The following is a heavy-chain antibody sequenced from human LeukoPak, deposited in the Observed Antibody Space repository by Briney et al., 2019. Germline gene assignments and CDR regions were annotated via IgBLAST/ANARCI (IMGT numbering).Heavy chain of an antibody. J-gene: IGHJ4*02. D-gene: IGHD3-22*01. Sequence: GGSLRLSCAASGFTVSSNYMSWVRQAPGKGLEWVSVIYSGGSTYYADSVKGRFTISGDNSKNTLYLQMNSLRAEDTAVYYCAREGYYYDSSGYYCFDYWGQGTLVTVSS. V-gene: IGHV3-66*01. CDR1: GFTVSSNY. CDR3: AREGYYYDSSGYYCFDY. CDR2: IYSGGST.